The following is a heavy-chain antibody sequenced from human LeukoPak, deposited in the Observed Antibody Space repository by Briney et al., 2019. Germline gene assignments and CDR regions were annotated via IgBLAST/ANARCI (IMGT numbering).Heavy chain of an antibody. Sequence: GGSLRLSCAASGFIFSDYSMTWVRQAPGKGLEWLSYISGSSNFIYYAGSVKGRFTISRDNARNSLYLQMNSLRAEDTAVYYCARDYTANAFDIWGQGTMVTVSS. V-gene: IGHV3-48*01. CDR2: ISGSSNFI. J-gene: IGHJ3*02. CDR3: ARDYTANAFDI. CDR1: GFIFSDYS. D-gene: IGHD3-16*01.